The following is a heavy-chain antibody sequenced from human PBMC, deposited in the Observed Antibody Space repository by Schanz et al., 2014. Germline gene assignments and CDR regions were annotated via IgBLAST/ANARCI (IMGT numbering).Heavy chain of an antibody. V-gene: IGHV3-33*08. CDR1: GFTLSSYA. CDR3: ARPRFDYGEVDY. D-gene: IGHD4-17*01. Sequence: QVQLVESGGGVVQPGRSLRLSCAAYGFTLSSYAMHWVRQAPGKGLEWVAVIWNNGVTKYYADSVRGRFTISGDRFQNTLYLRMSSLRAEDTAVYYCARPRFDYGEVDYWGQGTLVTVSS. CDR2: IWNNGVTK. J-gene: IGHJ4*02.